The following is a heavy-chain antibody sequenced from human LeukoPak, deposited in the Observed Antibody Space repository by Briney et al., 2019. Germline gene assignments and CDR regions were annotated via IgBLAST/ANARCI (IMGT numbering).Heavy chain of an antibody. D-gene: IGHD3-22*01. CDR3: ASPESSVVITLGGAFDI. Sequence: ASVKVSCKASGGTFSSYAISWVRQAPGQGLEWMGGIIPIFGTANYAQKFQGRVTITADESTSTAYMELSSLRSEDTAVYYCASPESSVVITLGGAFDIWGQGTVVTVSS. CDR2: IIPIFGTA. V-gene: IGHV1-69*13. J-gene: IGHJ3*02. CDR1: GGTFSSYA.